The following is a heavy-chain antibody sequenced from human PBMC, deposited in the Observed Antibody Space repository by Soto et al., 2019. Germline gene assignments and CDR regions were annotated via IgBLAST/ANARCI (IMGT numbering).Heavy chain of an antibody. CDR2: ISYDGSNK. CDR3: AKDPTLRYFDWSFAY. J-gene: IGHJ4*02. Sequence: QVQLVESGGGVVQPGRSLRLSCAASGFTFSSYGMHWVRQAPGKGLEWVAVISYDGSNKYYADSVKGRFTISRDNSKNTLYLQMNSLSAEDTAVYYCAKDPTLRYFDWSFAYWGKGTRGTVSS. D-gene: IGHD3-9*01. V-gene: IGHV3-30*18. CDR1: GFTFSSYG.